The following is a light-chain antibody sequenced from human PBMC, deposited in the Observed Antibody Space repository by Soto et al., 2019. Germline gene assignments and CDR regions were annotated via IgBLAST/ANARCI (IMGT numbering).Light chain of an antibody. Sequence: EIVLTQSQGTLSVSTGETATLSCRASQSVSSYLAWYQQKPGQAPRLLIYDASNRATGIPARFSGSGSGTDFTLTISSLEPEDFAVYYCQQRSNWPVTFGPGTKVDI. CDR1: QSVSSY. CDR3: QQRSNWPVT. V-gene: IGKV3-11*01. CDR2: DAS. J-gene: IGKJ3*01.